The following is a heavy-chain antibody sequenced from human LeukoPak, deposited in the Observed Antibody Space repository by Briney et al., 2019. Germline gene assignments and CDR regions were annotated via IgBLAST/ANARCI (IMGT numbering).Heavy chain of an antibody. D-gene: IGHD1-26*01. CDR2: VRGSAEST. Sequence: GGSLRLSCAASGFTFSSYAMSWVRQAPGKGLEWVSAVRGSAESTFYADSVKGRFTISRDNSKNTLYLQMNSLRAEDTALYYCAKLRGADADDPIDCWGQGTLVTVSS. CDR3: AKLRGADADDPIDC. V-gene: IGHV3-23*01. J-gene: IGHJ4*02. CDR1: GFTFSSYA.